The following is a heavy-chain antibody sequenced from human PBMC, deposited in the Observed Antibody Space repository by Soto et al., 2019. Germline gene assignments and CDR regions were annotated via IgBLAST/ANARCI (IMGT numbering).Heavy chain of an antibody. CDR3: GRITLKTSVDTFDF. CDR1: GFTFSTYA. Sequence: GGSLRLSCAASGFTFSTYALHWVRQAPGKGLEWVATVTSDGSNKYHADSVEGRSTISRDDSKNTLYLQLNSLRAEDTAVYYCGRITLKTSVDTFDFWGQGTMVTVSS. V-gene: IGHV3-30-3*01. J-gene: IGHJ3*01. D-gene: IGHD3-22*01. CDR2: VTSDGSNK.